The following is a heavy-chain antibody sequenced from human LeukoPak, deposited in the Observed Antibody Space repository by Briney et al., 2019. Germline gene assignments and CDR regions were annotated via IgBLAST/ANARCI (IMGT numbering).Heavy chain of an antibody. CDR3: ARSYSSGWYSDY. CDR2: TYYRSKWYS. V-gene: IGHV6-1*01. D-gene: IGHD6-19*01. CDR1: GDSISNNSAA. Sequence: SQTLSLTCAISGDSISNNSAAWNWNRQSPSRGLEWLGRTYYRSKWYSDYAVSVKSRITISPDTSNNQFSLQLNSVTPEDTAAYYCARSYSSGWYSDYWGQGTLVTVSS. J-gene: IGHJ4*02.